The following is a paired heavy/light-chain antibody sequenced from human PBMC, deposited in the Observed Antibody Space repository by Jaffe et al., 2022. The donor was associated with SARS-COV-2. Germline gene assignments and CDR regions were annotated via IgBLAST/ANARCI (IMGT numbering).Heavy chain of an antibody. Sequence: QVQLVESGGGVVQPGRSLRLSCAASGFTFSSYGMHWVRQAPGKGLEWVAVISYDGSNKYYADSVKGRFTISRDNSKNTLYLQMNSLRAEDTAVYYCAKDVVGWYWSEWGQFDYWGQGTLVTVSS. D-gene: IGHD2-21*01. J-gene: IGHJ4*02. CDR1: GFTFSSYG. CDR2: ISYDGSNK. CDR3: AKDVVGWYWSEWGQFDY. V-gene: IGHV3-30*18.
Light chain of an antibody. CDR1: SSDVGGYNY. CDR2: EVS. V-gene: IGLV2-14*01. CDR3: SSYTSSSHVV. J-gene: IGLJ2*01. Sequence: QSALTQPASVSGSPGQSITISCTGTSSDVGGYNYVSWYQQHPGKAPKLMIYEVSNRPSGVPDRFSGSKSGNTASLTISGLQAEDEADYYCSSYTSSSHVVFGGGTKLTVL.